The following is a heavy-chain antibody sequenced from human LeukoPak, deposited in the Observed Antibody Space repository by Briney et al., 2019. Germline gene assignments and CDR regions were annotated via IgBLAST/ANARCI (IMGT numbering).Heavy chain of an antibody. CDR1: GFTFSSYS. V-gene: IGHV3-21*01. CDR3: ARDGDTSGYSD. CDR2: ISSSSSYI. Sequence: PGGSLRLSCAASGFTFSSYSMNWVRQAPGKGLEWVSSISSSSSYIYYADSVKGRFTISRDNAKDSLYLQMNGLRAEDTAVYYCARDGDTSGYSDWGQGTLVTVSS. J-gene: IGHJ4*02. D-gene: IGHD3-22*01.